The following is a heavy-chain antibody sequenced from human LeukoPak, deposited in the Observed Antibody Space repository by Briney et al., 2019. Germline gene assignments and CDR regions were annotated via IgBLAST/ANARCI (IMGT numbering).Heavy chain of an antibody. CDR1: GFTFTSSS. V-gene: IGHV1-58*02. CDR3: AADSRNDWYYYGMDV. J-gene: IGHJ6*02. Sequence: SVKVSYKASGFTFTSSSMQWVPQPRAQRREGIGWIVVGSGNTNYAQKFQERVTITRDMSKSTAYMELSSLRSEDTAVYYCAADSRNDWYYYGMDVWGQGTTVTVSS. D-gene: IGHD1-1*01. CDR2: IVVGSGNT.